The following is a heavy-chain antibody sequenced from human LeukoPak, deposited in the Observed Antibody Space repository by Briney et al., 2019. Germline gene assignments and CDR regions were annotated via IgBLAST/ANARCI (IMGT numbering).Heavy chain of an antibody. CDR2: IYYSGST. Sequence: SETLSLTCTVSGGPISSYYWSWIRQPPGKGLEWIGYIYYSGSTNYNPSLKSRVTISVDTSKNQFSLKLSSVTAADTAVYYCARDPRIVGATLDAFDIWGQGTMVTVSS. CDR1: GGPISSYY. J-gene: IGHJ3*02. D-gene: IGHD1-26*01. V-gene: IGHV4-59*01. CDR3: ARDPRIVGATLDAFDI.